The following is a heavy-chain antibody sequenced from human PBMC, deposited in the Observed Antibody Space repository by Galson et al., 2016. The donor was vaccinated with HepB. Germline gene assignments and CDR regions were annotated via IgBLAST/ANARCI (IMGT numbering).Heavy chain of an antibody. CDR2: INHSGST. J-gene: IGHJ6*03. CDR1: GGSFSGYY. CDR3: ARGDNPDYGDYASAYYYMDV. D-gene: IGHD4-17*01. Sequence: ETLSLTCAVYGGSFSGYYWSWIRQPPGKGLEWIGEINHSGSTNYNPSLKSRVTISIDTSKNQFSLKLSSVTAADTAVYYCARGDNPDYGDYASAYYYMDVWGKGTTVTVSS. V-gene: IGHV4-34*01.